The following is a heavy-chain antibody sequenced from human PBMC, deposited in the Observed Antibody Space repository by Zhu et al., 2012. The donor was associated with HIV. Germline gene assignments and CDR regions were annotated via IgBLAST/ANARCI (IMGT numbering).Heavy chain of an antibody. Sequence: EVQLLESGGGLVQPGGSLRLSCAASGFTFSSYAMSWVRQAPGKGLEWVSAISGSGGSTYYADSVKGRFTISRDNSKNTLYLQMNSLRAEDTAVYYCAKASGYSGYGSDFDYWGQGTWSPSPQ. CDR3: AKASGYSGYGSDFDY. D-gene: IGHD5-12*01. CDR2: ISGSGGST. V-gene: IGHV3-23*01. J-gene: IGHJ4*02. CDR1: GFTFSSYA.